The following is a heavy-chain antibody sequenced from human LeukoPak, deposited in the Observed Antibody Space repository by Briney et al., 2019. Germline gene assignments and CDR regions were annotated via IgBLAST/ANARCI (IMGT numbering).Heavy chain of an antibody. CDR3: ARGVRDSSGYYYNDY. Sequence: PSETLSLTCTVSGGSISSGGYYWSWIRQHPGKGLEWIGYIYYSGSTYYNPSLKSRVTISVDTSKNQFSLKLSSVTAADTAVYYCARGVRDSSGYYYNDYWGQGTLVTVSS. D-gene: IGHD3-22*01. CDR2: IYYSGST. J-gene: IGHJ4*02. V-gene: IGHV4-31*03. CDR1: GGSISSGGYY.